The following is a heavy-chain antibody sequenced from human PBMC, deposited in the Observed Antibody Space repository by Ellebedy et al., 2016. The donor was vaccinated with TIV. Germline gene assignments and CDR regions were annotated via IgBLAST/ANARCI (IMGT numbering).Heavy chain of an antibody. J-gene: IGHJ6*02. V-gene: IGHV1-2*02. CDR1: GYTFSGYY. D-gene: IGHD6-13*01. Sequence: ASVKVSCKASGYTFSGYYMHWVRQAPGQGLKWVGWINPNSGDTNSAQKFQGRVTMTRDTSISTAYMELSRLRSDDTAVYYCARISRAAAYYYYGMDVWGQGTTVTVSS. CDR3: ARISRAAAYYYYGMDV. CDR2: INPNSGDT.